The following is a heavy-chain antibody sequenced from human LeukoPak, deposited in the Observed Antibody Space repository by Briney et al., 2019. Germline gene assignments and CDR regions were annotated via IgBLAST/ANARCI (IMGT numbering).Heavy chain of an antibody. CDR1: GFTFSRSA. D-gene: IGHD5-12*01. J-gene: IGHJ4*02. V-gene: IGHV3-30*18. CDR3: AKEMKPWMHFDY. Sequence: GRSLRLSCAASGFTFSRSAVHWVRQAPGKGLEWVAVISHDGSNTDYTDSVKGRFTVSRDNSKNTLYLQMNSLRAEDTAVYYCAKEMKPWMHFDYWGQGTLVTVSS. CDR2: ISHDGSNT.